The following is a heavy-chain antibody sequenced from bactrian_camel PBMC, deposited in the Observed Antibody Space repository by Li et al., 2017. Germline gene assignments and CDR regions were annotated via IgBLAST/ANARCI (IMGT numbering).Heavy chain of an antibody. D-gene: IGHD2*01. J-gene: IGHJ4*01. CDR1: GFTFTANW. CDR3: TALSWDY. CDR2: IKRDGATT. Sequence: HVQLVESGGGLVQPGGFLRLSCLTSGFTFTANWIYWVRQAPGKGLEWISRIKRDGATTYYADAVKGRFTISRDNAKRTVYLQMNSLKPEDTGVYYCTALSWDYWGQGTQVTVS. V-gene: IGHV3S1*01.